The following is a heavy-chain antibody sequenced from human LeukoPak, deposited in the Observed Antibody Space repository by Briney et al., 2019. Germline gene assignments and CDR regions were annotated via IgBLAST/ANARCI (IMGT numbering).Heavy chain of an antibody. D-gene: IGHD6-13*01. Sequence: GGSLRLSSAASGFTFSSYAMSWVRQAPGKGLEWVSTISGGGVTTYYADSVKGRLTISRDNSKNTVPPQMNSLRDDDTAVYFCARESPVAAVGRSWFDPWGQGTLVTVSS. J-gene: IGHJ5*02. V-gene: IGHV3-23*01. CDR3: ARESPVAAVGRSWFDP. CDR1: GFTFSSYA. CDR2: ISGGGVTT.